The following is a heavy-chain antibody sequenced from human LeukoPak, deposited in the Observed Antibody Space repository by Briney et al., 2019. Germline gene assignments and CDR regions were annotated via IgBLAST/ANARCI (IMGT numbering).Heavy chain of an antibody. Sequence: GGSLRLSCAASGFTLSTYTMNWVRQAPGKGLEWVSSISSSCSHMYYADSVKGRFTISRDNAENSLHLQMNSLRAEDTAIYYCARNVGLDSWGQGTLVTVSS. D-gene: IGHD1-26*01. CDR2: ISSSCSHM. CDR3: ARNVGLDS. V-gene: IGHV3-21*01. J-gene: IGHJ5*01. CDR1: GFTLSTYT.